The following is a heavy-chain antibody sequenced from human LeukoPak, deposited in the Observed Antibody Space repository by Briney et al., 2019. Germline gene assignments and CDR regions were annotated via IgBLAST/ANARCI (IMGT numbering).Heavy chain of an antibody. J-gene: IGHJ4*02. CDR2: ISGSGGST. CDR3: ARWRMATACFDY. CDR1: GFTFRNYA. D-gene: IGHD5-24*01. Sequence: GGSLRLSCAASGFTFRNYAMSWVRQAPGKGLEWVSVISGSGGSTFYADSVKGRFTISRDNSKNTLYLQMNSLRAEDTAVYYCARWRMATACFDYWGQGTLVTVSS. V-gene: IGHV3-23*01.